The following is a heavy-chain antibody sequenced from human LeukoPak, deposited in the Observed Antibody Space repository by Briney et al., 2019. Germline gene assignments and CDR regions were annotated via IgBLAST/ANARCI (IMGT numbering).Heavy chain of an antibody. CDR1: GFTFSSYS. J-gene: IGHJ4*02. D-gene: IGHD5-12*01. CDR3: AREWEGYGYFDY. CDR2: ISSSSSYI. V-gene: IGHV3-21*01. Sequence: KPGGSLRLSCAASGFTFSSYSMNWVRQAPGKGLEWVSSISSSSSYIYYADSVKGRFTISRDNAKNSLYLQMNSLRAEDTAVYYCAREWEGYGYFDYWGQGTLVTVSS.